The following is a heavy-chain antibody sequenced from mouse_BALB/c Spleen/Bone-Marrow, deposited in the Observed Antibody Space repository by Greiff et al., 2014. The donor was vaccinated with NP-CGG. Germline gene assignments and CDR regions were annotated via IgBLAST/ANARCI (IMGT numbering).Heavy chain of an antibody. CDR2: ISNDGTS. Sequence: EVQLVESGPGLVKPSQSLFLTCSVTGYSITSGFYWNWIRQFPGNKLEWMGYISNDGTSNYNPSLKNRISITRDTSKNQFFLKLNSVTTEDTATYYCSRGNKGFAYWGQGTLVTVSA. J-gene: IGHJ3*01. D-gene: IGHD1-3*01. CDR3: SRGNKGFAY. V-gene: IGHV3-6*02. CDR1: GYSITSGFY.